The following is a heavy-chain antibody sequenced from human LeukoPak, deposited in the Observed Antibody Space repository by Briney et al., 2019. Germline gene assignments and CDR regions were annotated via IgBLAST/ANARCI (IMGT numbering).Heavy chain of an antibody. CDR2: MSYSGSA. V-gene: IGHV4-39*01. CDR1: GDSISSGDYY. CDR3: ARREEGATAGAFDS. J-gene: IGHJ4*02. D-gene: IGHD1-26*01. Sequence: SSETLSLTCTVSGDSISSGDYYWGWIRQPPGKGLEWIGSMSYSGSAYYNPSLKSRVTISVDTSKNQFSLGLSSVTAADTAVYYCARREEGATAGAFDSWGQGTLVTVSS.